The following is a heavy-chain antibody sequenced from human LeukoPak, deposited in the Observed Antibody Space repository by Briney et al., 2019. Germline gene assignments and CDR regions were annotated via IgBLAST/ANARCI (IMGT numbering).Heavy chain of an antibody. CDR1: GFTFDDYA. Sequence: GGSLRLSCAASGFTFDDYAMHWVRQAPGKGLEWVSGISWNSGSIGYADSVKGRFTISRDNAKNSLDLQMNGLRAEDTALYYCAQAPYSSSWYVFDYWGQGTLVTVSS. D-gene: IGHD6-13*01. CDR2: ISWNSGSI. J-gene: IGHJ4*02. CDR3: AQAPYSSSWYVFDY. V-gene: IGHV3-9*01.